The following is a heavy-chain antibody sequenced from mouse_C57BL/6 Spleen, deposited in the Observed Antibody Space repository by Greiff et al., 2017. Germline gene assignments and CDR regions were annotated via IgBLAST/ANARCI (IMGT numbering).Heavy chain of an antibody. J-gene: IGHJ4*01. CDR1: YFAFMASA. V-gene: IGHV1-49*01. CDR2: FTMYSDAS. CDR3: ARSNGGLKAMDY. Sequence: LQQSGAGLVRPGSSVQLSCKDSYFAFMASAMHWVMQRPGHGLEWIGSFTMYSDASEYSENFKGKATLTANTSSSTAYMELSSLTSEDSAVYYCARSNGGLKAMDYWGQGTSGTVSS.